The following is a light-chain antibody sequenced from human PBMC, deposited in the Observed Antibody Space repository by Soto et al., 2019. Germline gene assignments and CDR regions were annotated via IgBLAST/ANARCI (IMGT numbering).Light chain of an antibody. CDR3: QQYDHFPIT. J-gene: IGKJ3*01. CDR2: DAS. Sequence: DIQMTQSPSSLSASVGDRVTISCQASQDISRFLNWYQQKPREAPKLLIYDASNLETGVPSRFRGSGSGRYFTLTINSLQPEDIATYYCQQYDHFPITFGPGTKV. CDR1: QDISRF. V-gene: IGKV1-33*01.